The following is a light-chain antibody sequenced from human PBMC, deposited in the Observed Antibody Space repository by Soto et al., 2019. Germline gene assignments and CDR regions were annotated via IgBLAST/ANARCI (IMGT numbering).Light chain of an antibody. Sequence: EIVLTQSPGTLSLSPGERATLSCRASQSVSSSYLAWYQQKPGQAPRLLIYGASSRATGIPDRFSGSGSGTDFTFTISRLEPEDFAVYYCQQYGSPPLTFGQGTKVEI. CDR2: GAS. CDR3: QQYGSPPLT. CDR1: QSVSSSY. V-gene: IGKV3-20*01. J-gene: IGKJ1*01.